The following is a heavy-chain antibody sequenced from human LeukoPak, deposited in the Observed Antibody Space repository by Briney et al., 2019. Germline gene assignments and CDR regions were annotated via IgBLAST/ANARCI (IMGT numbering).Heavy chain of an antibody. CDR3: ARDHDYGPDY. CDR2: IKPDSGAT. CDR1: GCSFTVHY. J-gene: IGHJ4*02. V-gene: IGHV1-2*02. Sequence: ASLKLSCKTSGCSFTVHYLHWLRQAPGQGLEWMGWIKPDSGATTFAQNFQGRVTMTSDTSINTAYMELSSLTSDDTAMYYCARDHDYGPDYWGQGTLVTVSA. D-gene: IGHD4/OR15-4a*01.